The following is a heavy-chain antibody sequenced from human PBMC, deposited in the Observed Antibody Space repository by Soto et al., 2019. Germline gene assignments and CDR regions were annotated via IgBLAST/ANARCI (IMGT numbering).Heavy chain of an antibody. D-gene: IGHD2-2*01. CDR3: AREKFTIGEYQLLRYMDV. J-gene: IGHJ6*03. CDR2: IKQDGSEK. Sequence: GGSLRLSCAASGFTFSSYWMSWVRQAPGKGLEWVANIKQDGSEKYYVDSVKGRFTISRDNAKNSLYLQMNSLRAEDTAVYYCAREKFTIGEYQLLRYMDVWGKGTTVTVSS. V-gene: IGHV3-7*01. CDR1: GFTFSSYW.